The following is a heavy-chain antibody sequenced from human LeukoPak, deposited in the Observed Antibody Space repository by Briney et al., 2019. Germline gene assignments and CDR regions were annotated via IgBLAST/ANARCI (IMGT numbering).Heavy chain of an antibody. D-gene: IGHD3-3*02. CDR3: ARVPHSVTLGDIFLHYFDY. J-gene: IGHJ4*02. Sequence: SETLSLTCAVYGGSFSGYYWSWIRQPPGKGLEWIGEINHSGSTNYNPSLKSRVTISSDTSKNQFSLKLTSVSAADTALYYCARVPHSVTLGDIFLHYFDYWGLGTLVTVSS. CDR2: INHSGST. V-gene: IGHV4-34*01. CDR1: GGSFSGYY.